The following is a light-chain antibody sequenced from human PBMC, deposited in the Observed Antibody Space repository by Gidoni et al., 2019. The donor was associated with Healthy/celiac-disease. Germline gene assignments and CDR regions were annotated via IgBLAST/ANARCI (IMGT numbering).Light chain of an antibody. CDR1: QDIGNY. CDR3: QKYGDSPPYT. Sequence: DIQMTQSPSSLSASLGVRVTITCQASQDIGNYLNWYQQKPGKAPNLLIYAASFLEAGVPSRFSGSGSGTHFTLTITSLQPEDVATYYCQKYGDSPPYTFGQGTKVEIK. CDR2: AAS. J-gene: IGKJ2*01. V-gene: IGKV1-33*01.